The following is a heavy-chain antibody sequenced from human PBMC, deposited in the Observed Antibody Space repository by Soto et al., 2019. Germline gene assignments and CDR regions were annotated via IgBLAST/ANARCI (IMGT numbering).Heavy chain of an antibody. Sequence: PGKGLEWVSAISGSGGGTYYADSGKGRFTISRDNSNNTLYLQMSSLRAEDTAVYYCALFFQANGGRRILCTDSAFQ. V-gene: IGHV3-23*01. CDR3: ALFFQANGGRRILCTDSAFQ. J-gene: IGHJ1*01. CDR2: ISGSGGGT. D-gene: IGHD3-3*01.